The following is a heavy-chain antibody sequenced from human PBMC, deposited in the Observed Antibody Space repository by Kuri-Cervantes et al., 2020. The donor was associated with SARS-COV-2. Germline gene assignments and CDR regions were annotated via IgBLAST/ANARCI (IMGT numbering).Heavy chain of an antibody. Sequence: SETLSLTCTVSGYSLRNGFFWGWIRQPPGKGLEWIGSMFHGGHSYYNSSLRSRVTISVDTSKNQFSLKLSSVTAADTAVYYCARDRSGIAAAGILFNYWGQGTLVTVSS. CDR1: GYSLRNGFF. CDR3: ARDRSGIAAAGILFNY. CDR2: MFHGGHS. V-gene: IGHV4-38-2*02. J-gene: IGHJ4*02. D-gene: IGHD6-13*01.